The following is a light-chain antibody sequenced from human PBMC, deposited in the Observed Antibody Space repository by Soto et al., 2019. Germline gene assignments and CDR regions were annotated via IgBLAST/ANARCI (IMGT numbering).Light chain of an antibody. CDR3: QQYYVYPLT. CDR1: QSISRW. V-gene: IGKV1-5*01. CDR2: DAS. Sequence: DIQMTQSPYTLSVSVGDRVTITCRASQSISRWVAWYQRKPGKVPKFLIYDASSLESGVPSRFSGSGSGTEFTLTISSLQPDDFATYYCQQYYVYPLTFGQGTKVDIK. J-gene: IGKJ1*01.